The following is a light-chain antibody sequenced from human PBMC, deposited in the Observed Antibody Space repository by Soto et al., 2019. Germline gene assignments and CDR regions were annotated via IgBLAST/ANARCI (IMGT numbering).Light chain of an antibody. Sequence: DIQMTQSPSSLSASVGDRVTITCRASQGISNSLAWYQQEPGKVPKLLIYDASTLQSGVSSRFSGSGSRADFNINISSLQTDDVATDYCQNHDSATEAFGQGTKMEIK. V-gene: IGKV1-27*01. CDR1: QGISNS. CDR3: QNHDSATEA. CDR2: DAS. J-gene: IGKJ1*01.